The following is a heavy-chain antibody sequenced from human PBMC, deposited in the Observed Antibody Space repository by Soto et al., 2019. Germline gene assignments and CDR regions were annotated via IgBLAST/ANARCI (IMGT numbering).Heavy chain of an antibody. Sequence: QVQLQESGPGLVKPSQTLSLTCTVSGGSISSGDYYWSWNRQPPGKGLVWIGYISYSGNNHYNPSLKGRVTISGDTSKNQFSLKLSSVTAADTAVYYCARHGYCSSTSCYAGGGWVDPWGQGTLVTVSS. CDR1: GGSISSGDYY. J-gene: IGHJ5*02. CDR2: ISYSGNN. V-gene: IGHV4-30-4*01. CDR3: ARHGYCSSTSCYAGGGWVDP. D-gene: IGHD2-2*03.